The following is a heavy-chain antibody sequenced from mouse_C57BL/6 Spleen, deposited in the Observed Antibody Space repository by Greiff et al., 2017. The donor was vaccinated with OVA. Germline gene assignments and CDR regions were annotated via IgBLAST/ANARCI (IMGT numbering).Heavy chain of an antibody. Sequence: EVKLVESGPELVKPGASVKIPCKASGYTFADYNMDWVKQSHGKSLEWIGDINPNNGGTIYNQKFKGKATLTVDKSSSTAYMELRSLTSEDTAVYYCARVGTSYAMDYWGQGTSVTVSS. V-gene: IGHV1-18*01. D-gene: IGHD3-1*01. CDR3: ARVGTSYAMDY. CDR1: GYTFADYN. J-gene: IGHJ4*01. CDR2: INPNNGGT.